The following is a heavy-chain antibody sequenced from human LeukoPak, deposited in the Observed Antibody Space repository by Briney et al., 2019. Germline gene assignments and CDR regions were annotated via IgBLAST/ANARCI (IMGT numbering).Heavy chain of an antibody. CDR2: IPSSGSTR. CDR1: GFIFSGYE. J-gene: IGHJ3*02. CDR3: ARANTYYYDSSGYSAFDI. D-gene: IGHD3-22*01. V-gene: IGHV3-48*03. Sequence: LPWGSLRLSCAASGFIFSGYEMNWVRQAPGKGLEWVSYIPSSGSTRNYADSVKGRFTISRDNAKNSLYLQMNSLRAEDTAVYYCARANTYYYDSSGYSAFDIWGQGTMVTVSS.